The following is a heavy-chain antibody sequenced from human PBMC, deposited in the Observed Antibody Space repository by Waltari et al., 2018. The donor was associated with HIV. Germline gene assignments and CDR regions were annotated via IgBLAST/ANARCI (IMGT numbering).Heavy chain of an antibody. J-gene: IGHJ4*02. CDR1: AYTFTDSY. CDR3: ARGEDVTLISLPPGYRLDF. V-gene: IGHV1-2*06. Sequence: QAHLVQSGPELRRPGASLTVSCQGSAYTFTDSYLHWLRQTPGQGPEWLGRIDPPTGEALYAPAFQGRVTMTRVTSLTTAYLDLTSLKSDDTAVYFCARGEDVTLISLPPGYRLDFWGQGTLVTVSS. CDR2: IDPPTGEA. D-gene: IGHD2-15*01.